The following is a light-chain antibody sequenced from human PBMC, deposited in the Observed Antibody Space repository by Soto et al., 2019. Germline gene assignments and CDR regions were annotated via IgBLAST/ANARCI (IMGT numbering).Light chain of an antibody. V-gene: IGKV1-5*01. J-gene: IGKJ1*01. CDR2: DAS. Sequence: DIQMTQSPSTLAASVGDRVTITCRASQSISGYLAWYQQKPGKAPNLLIYDASSLESGVPSRFSGSGSGTEFTLTISSLQPDDFATYYCQQYNSYSPWTFGQGTKVDIK. CDR1: QSISGY. CDR3: QQYNSYSPWT.